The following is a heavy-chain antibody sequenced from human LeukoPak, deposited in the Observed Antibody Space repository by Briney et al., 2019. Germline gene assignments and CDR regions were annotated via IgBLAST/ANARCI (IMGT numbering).Heavy chain of an antibody. D-gene: IGHD3-10*01. CDR3: ARVLLWFGEFPDWFDT. CDR1: GGSISSYY. V-gene: IGHV4-59*01. J-gene: IGHJ5*01. CDR2: IYYSGST. Sequence: SETLRLTCTVSGGSISSYYWSWIRQPPGKGLEWIGYIYYSGSTNYNPSLKSRVTISVDTSKNQFSLKLSSVTAADTAVYYCARVLLWFGEFPDWFDTWGHGSLVTVSS.